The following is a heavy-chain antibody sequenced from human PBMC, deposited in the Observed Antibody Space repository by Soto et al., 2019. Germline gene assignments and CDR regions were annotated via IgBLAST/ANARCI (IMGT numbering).Heavy chain of an antibody. D-gene: IGHD6-19*01. CDR3: AKDQHSSGDY. J-gene: IGHJ4*02. Sequence: GGSLRLSCAASGFTFSSYGMHRVRQAPGKGLEWVAVISYDGSNKYYADSVKGRFTISRDNSKNTLYLQMNSLRAEDTAVYYCAKDQHSSGDYWGQGTLVTVSS. CDR1: GFTFSSYG. V-gene: IGHV3-30*18. CDR2: ISYDGSNK.